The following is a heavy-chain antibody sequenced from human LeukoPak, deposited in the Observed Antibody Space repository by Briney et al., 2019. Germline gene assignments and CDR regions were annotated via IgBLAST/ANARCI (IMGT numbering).Heavy chain of an antibody. Sequence: GGSLRLSCAASGFTFTSYAMHWVRQAPGKGLEWVAVISFAGDIYYYADSVKGRFTISRDNSRSTLYLQMNSLRAEDTAVYYCARDLYGDYAFDYWGQGTLVTVSS. J-gene: IGHJ4*02. CDR2: ISFAGDIY. V-gene: IGHV3-30*04. D-gene: IGHD4-17*01. CDR1: GFTFTSYA. CDR3: ARDLYGDYAFDY.